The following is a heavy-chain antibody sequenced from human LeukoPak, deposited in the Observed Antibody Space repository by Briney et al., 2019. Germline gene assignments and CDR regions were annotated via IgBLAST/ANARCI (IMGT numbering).Heavy chain of an antibody. CDR3: ARDIPSSSSPQLLYD. CDR2: IIPIFGTA. CDR1: GGTFSSYA. Sequence: ASVKVSCKASGGTFSSYAISWVRQAPGQGLEWMGGIIPIFGTANYAQKFQGRVTITTDESTSTAYMELSSLRSEDTAVYYCARDIPSSSSPQLLYDWGQGTLVTVSS. J-gene: IGHJ4*02. V-gene: IGHV1-69*05. D-gene: IGHD6-6*01.